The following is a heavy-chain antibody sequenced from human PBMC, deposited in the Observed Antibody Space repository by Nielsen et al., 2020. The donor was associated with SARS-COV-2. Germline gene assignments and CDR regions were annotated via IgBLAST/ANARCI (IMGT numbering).Heavy chain of an antibody. J-gene: IGHJ6*02. V-gene: IGHV3-21*01. CDR2: ISSSSSYI. CDR1: GFTFSSYS. Sequence: GESLKISCAASGFTFSSYSMNWVRQAPGKGLEWVSSISSSSSYIYYADSVKGRFTISRDNAKNSLYLQMNSLRAEDTAVYYCARDHNPYYYDSSGYYFNSRMDVWGQGTTVTVSS. CDR3: ARDHNPYYYDSSGYYFNSRMDV. D-gene: IGHD3-22*01.